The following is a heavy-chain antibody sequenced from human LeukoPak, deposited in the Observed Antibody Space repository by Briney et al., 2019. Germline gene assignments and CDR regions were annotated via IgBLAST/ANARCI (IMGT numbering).Heavy chain of an antibody. CDR2: ISSSGSTI. V-gene: IGHV3-48*03. CDR3: ARSRWGLGYCSTTSCYSFDY. CDR1: GFTFSSYE. D-gene: IGHD2-2*01. Sequence: GGSLRLSCAASGFTFSSYEMNWVRQAPGKGLEWVSYISSSGSTIYYADSVKGRFTISRDNAKNSLYLQMNSLRAEDTAVYYCARSRWGLGYCSTTSCYSFDYWGQGTLVTVSS. J-gene: IGHJ4*02.